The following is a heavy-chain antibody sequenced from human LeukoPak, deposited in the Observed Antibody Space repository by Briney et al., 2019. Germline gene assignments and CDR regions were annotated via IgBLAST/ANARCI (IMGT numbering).Heavy chain of an antibody. CDR2: ISGDGGST. J-gene: IGHJ3*02. CDR3: AKIAAAGPLTDAFDI. D-gene: IGHD6-13*01. V-gene: IGHV3-43*02. Sequence: GGSLRLSCAASGFTFDDYAMHWVRQAPGKGLEWVSLISGDGGSTYYADSVKGRFTISRDSSKNSLYLQMNSLRTEDTALYYCAKIAAAGPLTDAFDIWGQGTMVTVSS. CDR1: GFTFDDYA.